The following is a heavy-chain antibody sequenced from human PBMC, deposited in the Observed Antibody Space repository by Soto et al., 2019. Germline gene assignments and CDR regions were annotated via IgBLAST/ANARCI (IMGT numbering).Heavy chain of an antibody. J-gene: IGHJ4*02. CDR3: AREGYCSSSCCYSVDY. CDR2: ISSNGGST. Sequence: PGGARRLSCAASGFTFSSYAMHGVRQAPGKGLEYVSAISSNGGSTYYANSVKGRFTISRDNSKNTLYLQMGSLRAEDMAVYCCAREGYCSSSCCYSVDYCGQRT. V-gene: IGHV3-64*01. D-gene: IGHD2-2*01. CDR1: GFTFSSYA.